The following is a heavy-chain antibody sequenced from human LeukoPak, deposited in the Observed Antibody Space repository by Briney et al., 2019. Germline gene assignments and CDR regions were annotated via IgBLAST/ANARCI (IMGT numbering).Heavy chain of an antibody. Sequence: SETVSLTCTVSGYSISTSYYWGWIRQPPGKGLEWTGSIYHSGNTYYNPSLKSRVTISVDTSKNQFSLKLNSVTAADTAVYYCARTGYGDSDFDYWGQGTLVTVSS. D-gene: IGHD4-17*01. J-gene: IGHJ4*02. CDR2: IYHSGNT. CDR3: ARTGYGDSDFDY. CDR1: GYSISTSYY. V-gene: IGHV4-38-2*02.